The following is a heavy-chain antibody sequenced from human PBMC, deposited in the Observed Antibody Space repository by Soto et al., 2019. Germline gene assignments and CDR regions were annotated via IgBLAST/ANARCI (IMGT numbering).Heavy chain of an antibody. D-gene: IGHD1-26*01. J-gene: IGHJ4*02. V-gene: IGHV3-23*01. CDR1: GFTFSSYA. CDR2: IRDSGGST. Sequence: GGSLRLSCAASGFTFSSYAMHWVRQAPGKGLEWVAAIRDSGGSTYYADSVKGRFTISRDNSKNTLYLHMNSLRVDDTAVYFCAKDRFGIVGPVDYWGQGTLVTVSS. CDR3: AKDRFGIVGPVDY.